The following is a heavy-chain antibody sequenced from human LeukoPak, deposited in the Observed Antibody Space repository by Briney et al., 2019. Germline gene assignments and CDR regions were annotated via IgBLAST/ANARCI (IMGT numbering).Heavy chain of an antibody. CDR3: AILGTGSS. CDR1: VGSISSSTYY. Sequence: SETLSLTCTLSVGSISSSTYYWGWIRHPPGRGLEWIGTSYYRGSSYYNPSLKSRVTISVDTSNNQSSLRLSSVTAADTAVYYCAILGTGSSWGQGTLVTVSS. CDR2: SYYRGSS. D-gene: IGHD3-10*01. J-gene: IGHJ5*02. V-gene: IGHV4-39*01.